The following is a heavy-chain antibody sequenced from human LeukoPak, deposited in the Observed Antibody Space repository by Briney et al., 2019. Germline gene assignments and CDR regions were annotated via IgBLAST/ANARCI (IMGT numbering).Heavy chain of an antibody. CDR2: INPNGGDT. CDR1: GYTFTGYY. V-gene: IGHV1-2*02. Sequence: GASVKVSCKASGYTFTGYYMHWVRQAPGQGLEWMGWINPNGGDTNYAQKFQGRVTMTRDTSISTAYMELSRLRSDDTAVYYCARVRYRLAETYIDYWGQGTLVTVSS. J-gene: IGHJ4*02. CDR3: ARVRYRLAETYIDY. D-gene: IGHD3-16*01.